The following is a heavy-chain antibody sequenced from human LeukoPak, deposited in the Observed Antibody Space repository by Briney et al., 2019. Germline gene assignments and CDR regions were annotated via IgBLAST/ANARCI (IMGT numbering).Heavy chain of an antibody. V-gene: IGHV3-23*05. J-gene: IGHJ5*02. CDR1: GFTFSSYA. D-gene: IGHD3-22*01. CDR3: ARCTTASSGWCNWLDP. Sequence: GGSLRLSCAASGFTFSSYAMSWVRQAPGKGLAWVASVESDGTGSHYADSVKGRFTISRDSSKNILYLQMNSLRVEDTAIYYCARCTTASSGWCNWLDPWGQGTLVTVSS. CDR2: VESDGTGS.